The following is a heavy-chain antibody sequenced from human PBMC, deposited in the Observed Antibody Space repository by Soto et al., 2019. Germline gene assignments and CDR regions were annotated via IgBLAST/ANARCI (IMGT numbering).Heavy chain of an antibody. CDR1: GFTFSSYG. CDR3: ATTGPY. J-gene: IGHJ4*02. Sequence: QVQLVESGGVVVQPGRSLRLSCAAPGFTFSSYGMHWFRQSPGKGLEWVAVIWFDGSNKFYADSVKGRFTISRDNSKNTVSLQMNSLRDEDSAAYYCATTGPYWGQGTLVTVSS. V-gene: IGHV3-33*01. CDR2: IWFDGSNK.